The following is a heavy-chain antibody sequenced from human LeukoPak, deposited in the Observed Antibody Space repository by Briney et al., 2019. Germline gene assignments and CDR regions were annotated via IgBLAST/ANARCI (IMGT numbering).Heavy chain of an antibody. Sequence: GGSLRLSCAASGFTFRSYWMNWLRQAPGKGLEWVANIKEDGSEKYYVDSVKGRFTISRDNAKNSLYLEMNSLRAEDTAVYYCARGRWLQNLYYFDYWGQGTLVTVSS. CDR1: GFTFRSYW. D-gene: IGHD5-24*01. V-gene: IGHV3-7*04. CDR3: ARGRWLQNLYYFDY. CDR2: IKEDGSEK. J-gene: IGHJ4*02.